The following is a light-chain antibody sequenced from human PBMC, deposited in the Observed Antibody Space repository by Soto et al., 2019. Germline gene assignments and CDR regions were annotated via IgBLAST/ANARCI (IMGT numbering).Light chain of an antibody. J-gene: IGKJ5*01. CDR3: QQYNNWPAIT. CDR1: QSVSSSY. Sequence: EIVLTQSPATLSLSPGERATLSCTASQSVSSSYLAWYQQKPGQAPRLLIYGASTRATGIPARFSGSGSGTEFTLTISSLQSEDFAVYHCQQYNNWPAITFGQGTRLEIK. V-gene: IGKV3D-15*01. CDR2: GAS.